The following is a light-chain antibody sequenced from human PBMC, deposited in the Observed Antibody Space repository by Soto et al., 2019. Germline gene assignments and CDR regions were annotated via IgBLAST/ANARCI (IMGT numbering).Light chain of an antibody. CDR3: QHCSNWPPRWT. CDR2: GAS. Sequence: EIVLTQSPATLSLSPGERATLSCRASQSVSNSLAWYQQKPGQAPRLLIYGASNRATDIPARFSGSGSGTDFTLTISSLEPEDFAVYYYQHCSNWPPRWTFGQGTRVEMK. V-gene: IGKV3-11*01. CDR1: QSVSNS. J-gene: IGKJ1*01.